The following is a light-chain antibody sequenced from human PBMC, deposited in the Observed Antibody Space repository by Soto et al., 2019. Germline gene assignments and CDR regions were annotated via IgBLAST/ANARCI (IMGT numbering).Light chain of an antibody. CDR1: QSVSSY. CDR3: QQHGTSPIT. Sequence: EIVLTQSPGTLSLSPGERATLSCRASQSVSSYLAWYQQKPGQAPRLLIYGVSSRATGIPDRFSGSGSGTEFTLTISRLEPEDFAVYYCQQHGTSPITFGQGRRLEI. V-gene: IGKV3-20*01. J-gene: IGKJ5*01. CDR2: GVS.